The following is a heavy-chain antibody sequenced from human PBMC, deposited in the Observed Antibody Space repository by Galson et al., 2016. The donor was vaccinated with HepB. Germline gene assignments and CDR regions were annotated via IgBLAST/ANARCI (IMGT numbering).Heavy chain of an antibody. CDR2: IWYDGSNK. CDR1: GFTFGRYA. CDR3: ARVWVPGGYGYLDI. V-gene: IGHV3-33*01. Sequence: SLRLSCAASGFTFGRYAMHWVRQAPGKGLEWVAVIWYDGSNKYYADSVKGRFTISRDNSKNQFSLRLTSVTAADTGVYYCARVWVPGGYGYLDIWGQGTVVTVSS. D-gene: IGHD5-18*01. J-gene: IGHJ3*02.